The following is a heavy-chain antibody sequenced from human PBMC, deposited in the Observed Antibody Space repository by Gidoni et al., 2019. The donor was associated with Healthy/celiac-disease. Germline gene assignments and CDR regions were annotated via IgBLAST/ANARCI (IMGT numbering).Heavy chain of an antibody. D-gene: IGHD6-6*01. CDR2: ISSSSSYI. CDR3: ARGSGYSSSPVFDY. CDR1: GLPSSSYS. V-gene: IGHV3-21*01. Sequence: EVQLVESGGGLVKPGGSLRRSCAASGLPSSSYSMNWVRQAPGKGLEWVSSISSSSSYIYYADSVKGRFTISRDNAKNSLYLQMNSLRAEDTAVYYCARGSGYSSSPVFDYWGQGTLVTVSS. J-gene: IGHJ4*02.